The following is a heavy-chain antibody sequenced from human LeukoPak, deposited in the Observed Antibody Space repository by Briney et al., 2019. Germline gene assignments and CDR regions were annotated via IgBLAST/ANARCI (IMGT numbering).Heavy chain of an antibody. CDR3: ARDRCSGGSCYLGWFDP. CDR1: GFTFSSYS. CDR2: ISSSRSYI. D-gene: IGHD2-15*01. Sequence: GGSLRLSCAASGFTFSSYSMNWVRQAPGKGLEWVSSISSSRSYIYYADSVKGRFTISRDNAKNSLYLQMNSLRAEDTAVYYCARDRCSGGSCYLGWFDPWGQGTLVTVSS. J-gene: IGHJ5*02. V-gene: IGHV3-21*01.